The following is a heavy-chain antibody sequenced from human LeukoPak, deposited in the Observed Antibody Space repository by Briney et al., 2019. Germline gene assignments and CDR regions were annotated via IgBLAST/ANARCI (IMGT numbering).Heavy chain of an antibody. J-gene: IGHJ3*02. D-gene: IGHD2-21*01. CDR3: ARAWGDHDAFDI. CDR2: ISSSGSTI. V-gene: IGHV3-11*01. Sequence: PGGSLRLSCAASGFTVSSNYMSWIRQAPGKGLEWVSYISSSGSTIYYADSVKGRFTISRDNAKNSLYLQMNSLRAEDTAVYYCARAWGDHDAFDIWGQGTMVTVSS. CDR1: GFTVSSNY.